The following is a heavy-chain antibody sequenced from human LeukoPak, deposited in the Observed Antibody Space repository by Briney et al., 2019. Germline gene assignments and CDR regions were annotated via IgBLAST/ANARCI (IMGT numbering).Heavy chain of an antibody. D-gene: IGHD3-10*01. CDR3: ARGGYYGSGSYYNSWYFDL. CDR2: TYYRSKWYN. V-gene: IGHV6-1*01. J-gene: IGHJ2*01. Sequence: SQTLSLACAIPGDSVSSNSAAWNWIRQSPSRGLEWLGRTYYRSKWYNDYAVSVKSRITINPDTSKNQFSLQLNSVTPEDTAVYYCARGGYYGSGSYYNSWYFDLWGRGTLVTVSS. CDR1: GDSVSSNSAA.